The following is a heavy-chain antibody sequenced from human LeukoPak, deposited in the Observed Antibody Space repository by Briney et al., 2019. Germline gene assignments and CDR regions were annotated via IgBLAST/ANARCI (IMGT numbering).Heavy chain of an antibody. CDR3: ARGSTTIFGVVIPYYYYYGMDV. CDR1: GGSISSSNW. V-gene: IGHV4-4*02. J-gene: IGHJ6*02. D-gene: IGHD3-3*01. CDR2: IYHSGST. Sequence: SETLSLTCAVSGGSISSSNWWSWVRQPPGKGLEWIGEIYHSGSTNYNPSLKSRVTISVDTSKNQFSLKLSSVTAADTAVYYCARGSTTIFGVVIPYYYYYGMDVWGQGTTVTVSS.